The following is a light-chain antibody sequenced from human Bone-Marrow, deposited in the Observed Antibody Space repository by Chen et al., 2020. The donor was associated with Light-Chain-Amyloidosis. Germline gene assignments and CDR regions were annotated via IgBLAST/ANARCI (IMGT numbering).Light chain of an antibody. CDR1: DLPTKY. CDR3: QSADSSGTYEVI. V-gene: IGLV3-25*03. CDR2: RDS. Sequence: SYELTQPPSVSVSPGQTAWITCSGDDLPTKYAYWYQQKPGQAPVLVRHRDSERPSGISERFSGSSSGTTATLTISGVQAEDEADYHCQSADSSGTYEVIFGGGTKLTVL. J-gene: IGLJ2*01.